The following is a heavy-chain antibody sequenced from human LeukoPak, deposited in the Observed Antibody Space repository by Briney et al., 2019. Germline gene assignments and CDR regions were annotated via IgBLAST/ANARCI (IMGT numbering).Heavy chain of an antibody. Sequence: NPSETLSLTCTVSGDSISSYFWSWIRQPAGKGLEWIGRIYASGSANYNPSLKSRVTMSVDTSKNQFSLKLSSVTAADTAVYYCARSYWDSSNFDYWGQGTLVTVSS. CDR3: ARSYWDSSNFDY. V-gene: IGHV4-4*07. CDR2: IYASGSA. D-gene: IGHD6-13*01. CDR1: GDSISSYF. J-gene: IGHJ4*02.